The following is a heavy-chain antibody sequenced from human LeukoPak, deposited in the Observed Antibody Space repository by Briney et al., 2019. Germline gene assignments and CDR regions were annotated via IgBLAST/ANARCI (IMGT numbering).Heavy chain of an antibody. Sequence: GGSLRLSCAASGLTFSNAWMSWVRKAPGKGLEWVGRIKSKTDGETTDYAAPVKGRFTISRDDSKTTLYLQINSLKTEDTAVYYCTTDPTYWGQGTLVTVSS. CDR3: TTDPTY. CDR2: IKSKTDGETT. V-gene: IGHV3-15*01. CDR1: GLTFSNAW. J-gene: IGHJ4*02.